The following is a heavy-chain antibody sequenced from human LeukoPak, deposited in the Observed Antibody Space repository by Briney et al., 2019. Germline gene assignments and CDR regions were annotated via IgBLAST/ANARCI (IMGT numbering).Heavy chain of an antibody. V-gene: IGHV3-23*01. CDR2: FTGSGGNT. CDR3: AKDRVFGVVIIGFDL. Sequence: PGRSLKISCAASGFSFSDYAMAWVRQTPGKGLEWVSVFTGSGGNTSYADSVKGRFSISRDNSKNTIYLHMNNLRAEDTAIYYCAKDRVFGVVIIGFDLWGQGTMVTVSS. CDR1: GFSFSDYA. J-gene: IGHJ3*01. D-gene: IGHD3-3*01.